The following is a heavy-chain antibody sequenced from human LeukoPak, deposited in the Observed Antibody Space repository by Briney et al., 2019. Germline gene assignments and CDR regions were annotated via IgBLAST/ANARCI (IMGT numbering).Heavy chain of an antibody. CDR3: ARDPAWGAIDY. Sequence: PGGSLRLSCAVSGFSIGSSWMSWVRQTPRKGLEWVADMNEDGSGTYYVDSVKGRFTVSRDNAQNSVYLQMNSLRVEDTGVYYCARDPAWGAIDYWGQGTLVTVSS. CDR1: GFSIGSSW. V-gene: IGHV3-7*01. D-gene: IGHD7-27*01. J-gene: IGHJ4*02. CDR2: MNEDGSGT.